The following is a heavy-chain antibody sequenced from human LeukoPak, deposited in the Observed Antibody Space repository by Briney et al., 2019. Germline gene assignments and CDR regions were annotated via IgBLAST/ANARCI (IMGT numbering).Heavy chain of an antibody. Sequence: GASVKVSCKASGYTFTSYAMHWVRQAPGQRLEWMGWINAGNGNTKYSQKFQGRVTITRDTSASTAYMELSSLRSEDTAVYYRAREEQGILTGYYGFDYWGQGTLVTVSS. CDR2: INAGNGNT. V-gene: IGHV1-3*01. CDR3: AREEQGILTGYYGFDY. D-gene: IGHD3-9*01. J-gene: IGHJ4*02. CDR1: GYTFTSYA.